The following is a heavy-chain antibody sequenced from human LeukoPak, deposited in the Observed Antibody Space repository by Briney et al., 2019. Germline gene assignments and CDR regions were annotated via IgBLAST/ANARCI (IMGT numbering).Heavy chain of an antibody. CDR2: ISYDGSNK. CDR3: AKDFGRDYYYGMDV. V-gene: IGHV3-30*18. D-gene: IGHD2-15*01. CDR1: GFTFSSYG. Sequence: GGSLRLSCAASGFTFSSYGMHWVRQAPGKGLEWVAVISYDGSNKYYADSVKGRFTISRDDSKNTLYLQMNSLRAEDTAVYYCAKDFGRDYYYGMDVWGQGTTVTVSS. J-gene: IGHJ6*02.